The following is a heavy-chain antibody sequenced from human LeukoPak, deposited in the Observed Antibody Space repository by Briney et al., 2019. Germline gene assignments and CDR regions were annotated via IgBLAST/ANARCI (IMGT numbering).Heavy chain of an antibody. D-gene: IGHD4-11*01. CDR1: GGSISSSSYY. J-gene: IGHJ4*02. CDR2: IYYSGST. CDR3: ARSRDYSSHDY. Sequence: PSETLSLTCTVSGGSISSSSYYWGWIRQPPGKGLEWIGSIYYSGSTYYNPSLKSRVTISVDTSKNQFSLKLSSVTAADTAVYYCARSRDYSSHDYWGQGTLVTVSS. V-gene: IGHV4-39*07.